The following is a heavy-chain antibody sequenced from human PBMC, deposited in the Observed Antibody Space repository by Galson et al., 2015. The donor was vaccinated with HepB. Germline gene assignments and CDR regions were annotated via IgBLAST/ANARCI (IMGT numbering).Heavy chain of an antibody. CDR3: ARSGCDTATCYGMDV. J-gene: IGHJ6*02. CDR1: GFTFGGYA. V-gene: IGHV3-11*01. Sequence: SLRLSCAASGFTFGGYAMTWVRLAPGKGLEWVSYISSSGDTTYYTDSEKGRFTISRDNAKNSLFLQMNGLRAEDTAVYYCARSGCDTATCYGMDVWGQGTTVTVSS. CDR2: ISSSGDTT. D-gene: IGHD2-21*01.